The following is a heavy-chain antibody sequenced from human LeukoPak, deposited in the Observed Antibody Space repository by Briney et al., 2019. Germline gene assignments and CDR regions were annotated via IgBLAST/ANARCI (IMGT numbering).Heavy chain of an antibody. V-gene: IGHV3-48*04. J-gene: IGHJ6*04. CDR3: ARYTVLLWFGELLDV. CDR1: GFTFSSYS. Sequence: GGSLRLSCAASGFTFSSYSMNWVRQARGKGLEWVSYISSSSSTIYHADSVKGRFTISRDNAKNSLYLQMNSLRAEDTAVYYCARYTVLLWFGELLDVWGKGTTVTVSS. D-gene: IGHD3-10*01. CDR2: ISSSSSTI.